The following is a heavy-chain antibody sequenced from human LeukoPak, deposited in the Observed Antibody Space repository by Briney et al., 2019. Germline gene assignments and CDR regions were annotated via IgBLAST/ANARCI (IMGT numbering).Heavy chain of an antibody. V-gene: IGHV4-34*01. J-gene: IGHJ5*02. CDR3: ARYDGYCSSTSCRPGFDP. Sequence: SETLSLTCAVYGGSFSGYYWIWIRQPPGKGLEWIGEINHSGSTNYNPSLKSRVTISVDTSKNQFSLKLSSVTAADTAVYYCARYDGYCSSTSCRPGFDPWGQGTLVTVSS. CDR2: INHSGST. D-gene: IGHD2-2*01. CDR1: GGSFSGYY.